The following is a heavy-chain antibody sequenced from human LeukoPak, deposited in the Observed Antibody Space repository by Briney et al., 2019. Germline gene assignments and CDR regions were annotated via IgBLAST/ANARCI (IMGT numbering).Heavy chain of an antibody. D-gene: IGHD5-18*01. Sequence: SETLSLTCTVSGGSISSYYWSWIRQPPGKGLEWIGYIYYSGSTNYNPSLKSRVTISVDTSKNQFSLKLSSVTAADTAVYYCARRRGYGIDYWGQGTLVTVSS. CDR3: ARRRGYGIDY. J-gene: IGHJ4*02. CDR2: IYYSGST. V-gene: IGHV4-59*08. CDR1: GGSISSYY.